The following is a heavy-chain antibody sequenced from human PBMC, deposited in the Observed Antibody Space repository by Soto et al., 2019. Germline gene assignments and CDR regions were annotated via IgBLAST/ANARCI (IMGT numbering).Heavy chain of an antibody. Sequence: SETLSLTCAVYGGSFSGYYWSWIRQPPGKGLEWIGEINHSGSTNYNPSLKGRVTISVDTSKNQFSLKLSSVTAADTAVYYCARGGSMVRGVITRNYYYYGMDVWGQGTTVTVSS. J-gene: IGHJ6*02. CDR3: ARGGSMVRGVITRNYYYYGMDV. CDR1: GGSFSGYY. V-gene: IGHV4-34*01. CDR2: INHSGST. D-gene: IGHD3-10*01.